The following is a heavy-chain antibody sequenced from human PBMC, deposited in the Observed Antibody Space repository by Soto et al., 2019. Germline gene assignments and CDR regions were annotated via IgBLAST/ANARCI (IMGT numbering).Heavy chain of an antibody. D-gene: IGHD2-2*01. CDR3: ARQHCSGTNCPDYYYYLDV. J-gene: IGHJ6*03. V-gene: IGHV1-69*06. CDR1: GGTFSSYA. CDR2: IIPIFGTA. Sequence: GASVKVSCKASGGTFSSYAISWVRQAPGQGLEWMGGIIPIFGTANYAQNFQGRVIFTADRPTGTAYMELSSLISEDTAVYYCARQHCSGTNCPDYYYYLDVWGKGTTVTVSS.